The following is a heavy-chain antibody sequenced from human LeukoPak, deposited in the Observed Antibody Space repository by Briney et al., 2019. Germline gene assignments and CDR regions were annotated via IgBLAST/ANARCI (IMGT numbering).Heavy chain of an antibody. J-gene: IGHJ4*02. CDR1: GYTFRDYE. V-gene: IGHV1-8*01. CDR2: IHANSGKA. CDR3: ARGHYSGNRYFDN. Sequence: ASVKVSCKTSGYTFRDYEINWVRQAPGLGLEWVAWIHANSGKAGSAQKFQGRVTLTRDTSTETAFMELSGLTSDDSATYFCARGHYSGNRYFDNWGQGTLVTGSS. D-gene: IGHD4-23*01.